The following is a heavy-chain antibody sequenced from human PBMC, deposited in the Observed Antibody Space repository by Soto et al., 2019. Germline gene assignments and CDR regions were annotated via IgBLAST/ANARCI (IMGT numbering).Heavy chain of an antibody. CDR3: AKDPYIAVAGTAGGDY. Sequence: GGSLRLSCAASGFTFSDYWMHWVRQAPGKGLEWVSRIKRDGSTTNYADSVKGRFTISRDNANNTLYLEMNSLRVEDTAVYYCAKDPYIAVAGTAGGDYWGQGTLVTVSS. CDR1: GFTFSDYW. D-gene: IGHD6-19*01. CDR2: IKRDGSTT. J-gene: IGHJ4*02. V-gene: IGHV3-74*01.